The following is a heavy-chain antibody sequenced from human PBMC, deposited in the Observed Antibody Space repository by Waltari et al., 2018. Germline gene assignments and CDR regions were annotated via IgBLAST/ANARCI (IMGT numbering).Heavy chain of an antibody. Sequence: EVQLLESGGGLVQPGGSLSLSCASSGFTFNNYLMSWVRQVPGKGLEWVSTISGSGSNTHYVDSVKGRFTISRDNSKNTLYLQMNSLRAEDTAVYYCAKGPSSSWYLFDYWGQGTLVTVSS. CDR1: GFTFNNYL. J-gene: IGHJ4*02. V-gene: IGHV3-23*01. CDR3: AKGPSSSWYLFDY. CDR2: ISGSGSNT. D-gene: IGHD6-13*01.